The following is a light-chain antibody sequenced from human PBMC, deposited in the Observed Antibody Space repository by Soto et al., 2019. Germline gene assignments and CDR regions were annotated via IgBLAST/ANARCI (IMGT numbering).Light chain of an antibody. Sequence: EIVLMQSPGTLSLSPGEGATLSCRASQSVNSNYLAWYQQKPGQAPTVLIFDTSRRATGVPDRFSGSGSGTNFTTTISRRDPDDLAVYYCKQYGSPQFPFGRGTKVNI. J-gene: IGKJ3*01. CDR1: QSVNSNY. V-gene: IGKV3-20*01. CDR2: DTS. CDR3: KQYGSPQFP.